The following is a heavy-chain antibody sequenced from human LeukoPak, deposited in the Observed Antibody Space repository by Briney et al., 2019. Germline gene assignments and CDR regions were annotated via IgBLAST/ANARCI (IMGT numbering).Heavy chain of an antibody. D-gene: IGHD3-16*01. CDR1: GGSISSSNW. V-gene: IGHV4-4*02. Sequence: SETLSLTCAVSGGSISSSNWWSWVRPPPGKGLEWIGEIYHSGSTNYNPSLKSRVTISVDKSKNQFSLKLSSVTAADMAVYYCASGGVTFGGGADAFDIWGQGTMVTVSS. J-gene: IGHJ3*02. CDR3: ASGGVTFGGGADAFDI. CDR2: IYHSGST.